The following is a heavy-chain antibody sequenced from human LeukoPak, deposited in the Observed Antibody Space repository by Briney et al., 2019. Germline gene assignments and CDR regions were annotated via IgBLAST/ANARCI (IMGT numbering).Heavy chain of an antibody. CDR1: GFTFSRYW. CDR2: INEDSSTT. V-gene: IGHV3-74*01. J-gene: IGHJ4*02. CDR3: ARGGLEPVDY. Sequence: GGSLRLSCAASGFTFSRYWMHWVRQAPGKGLVWVSRINEDSSTTSYADSVKGRFTISRDNVKNTLYLQMNGLRAEDTAVYYCARGGLEPVDYWGQGTLVTVSS. D-gene: IGHD1-14*01.